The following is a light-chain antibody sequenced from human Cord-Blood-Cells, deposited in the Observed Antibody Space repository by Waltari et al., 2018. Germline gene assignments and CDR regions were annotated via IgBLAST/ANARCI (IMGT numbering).Light chain of an antibody. J-gene: IGKJ1*01. Sequence: AIRMTQSPSSLSASTGDRVTITCRASQGISSYLAWYQQKPGKAPKLLIYAASTLQSGVPARFGGSGSGTDFTLTISCLQSEDFATDYCQQYYSYPRTFGQGTKVEIK. CDR2: AAS. V-gene: IGKV1-8*01. CDR3: QQYYSYPRT. CDR1: QGISSY.